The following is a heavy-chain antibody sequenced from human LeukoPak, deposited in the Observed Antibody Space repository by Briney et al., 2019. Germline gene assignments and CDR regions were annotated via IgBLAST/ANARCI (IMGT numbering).Heavy chain of an antibody. CDR3: ASGDPGGFDY. Sequence: SETLSLTCTVSGGSISDDYWSWLRQPPGKGLEWIAYIHYSGSTYYNPSLKSRVTISVDTSKNQFSLKLSSVTAADTAVYYCASGDPGGFDYWGQGTLVTVSS. J-gene: IGHJ4*02. V-gene: IGHV4-59*08. CDR2: IHYSGST. CDR1: GGSISDDY. D-gene: IGHD7-27*01.